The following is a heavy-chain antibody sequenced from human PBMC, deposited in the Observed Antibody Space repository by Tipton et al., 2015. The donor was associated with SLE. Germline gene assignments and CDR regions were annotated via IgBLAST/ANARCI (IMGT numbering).Heavy chain of an antibody. CDR1: GGTFSGYY. CDR2: INHSGST. J-gene: IGHJ5*02. D-gene: IGHD6-13*01. V-gene: IGHV4-34*01. Sequence: TLSLTCAVYGGTFSGYYWSWIRQPPGKGLEWIGEINHSGSTNYNSSLKSRVSISVDTSKKQFSLKLSSVTVADTAVYYCARRGGSWYRGWFDPWGQGTLVSVSS. CDR3: ARRGGSWYRGWFDP.